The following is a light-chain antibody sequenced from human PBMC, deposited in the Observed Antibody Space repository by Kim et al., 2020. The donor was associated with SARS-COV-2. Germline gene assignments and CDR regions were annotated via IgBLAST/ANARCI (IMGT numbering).Light chain of an antibody. V-gene: IGLV3-1*01. CDR1: KLGSKF. CDR2: QDT. J-gene: IGLJ2*01. Sequence: VAPGQTTSIICSGDKLGSKFAFWYQQRPGQSPVLVIHQDTKRPSGIPERFSGSNSGNTATLTISGTQTMDEADYYCQAWDSNTVVFGGGTKLTVL. CDR3: QAWDSNTVV.